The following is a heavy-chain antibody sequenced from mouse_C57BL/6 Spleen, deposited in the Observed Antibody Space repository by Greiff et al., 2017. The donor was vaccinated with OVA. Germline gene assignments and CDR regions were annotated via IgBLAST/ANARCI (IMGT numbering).Heavy chain of an antibody. J-gene: IGHJ3*01. V-gene: IGHV5-9*01. CDR1: GFTFSSYT. D-gene: IGHD4-1*01. Sequence: EVMLVESGGGLVKPGGSLKLSCAASGFTFSSYTMSWVRQTPEKRLEWVATISGGGGNTYYPDSVKGRFTISRDNAKNTLYLQMSSLRSEDTALYYCARHGTGPFAYWGQGTLVTVSA. CDR3: ARHGTGPFAY. CDR2: ISGGGGNT.